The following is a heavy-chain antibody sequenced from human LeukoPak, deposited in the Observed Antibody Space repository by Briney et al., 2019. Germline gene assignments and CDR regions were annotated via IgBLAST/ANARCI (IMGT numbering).Heavy chain of an antibody. Sequence: GGSLRLSCAASGFTFSSYGMHWVRQAPGKGLVWVSRINSDGSTTSYAASVKGRFTISRDNAKNTLYLQMNSLRAEDTAVYYCARGIVGPTGDYWGQGTLVTVSS. J-gene: IGHJ4*02. D-gene: IGHD1-26*01. CDR1: GFTFSSYG. CDR2: INSDGSTT. V-gene: IGHV3-74*01. CDR3: ARGIVGPTGDY.